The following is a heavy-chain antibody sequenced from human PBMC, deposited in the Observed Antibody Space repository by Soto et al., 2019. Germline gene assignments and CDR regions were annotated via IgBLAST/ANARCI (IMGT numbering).Heavy chain of an antibody. J-gene: IGHJ4*02. CDR3: ARGPNSDC. CDR1: GFSVGGNY. V-gene: IGHV3-53*01. D-gene: IGHD2-21*01. Sequence: EERLVQSGGGLVQPGGSLRLSCAASGFSVGGNYMSWVRQAPGKGLELVSLIYSGGNPFYADSMKGRFTLSRDNSNNMSYLQMDSLRAEDTAVYYCARGPNSDCWGQGTLVIVSS. CDR2: IYSGGNP.